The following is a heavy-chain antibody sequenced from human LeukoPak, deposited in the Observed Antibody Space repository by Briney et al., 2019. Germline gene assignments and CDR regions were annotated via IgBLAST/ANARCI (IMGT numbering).Heavy chain of an antibody. J-gene: IGHJ4*02. CDR1: GFTFSSYA. Sequence: GGSLRLSCAASGFTFSSYAMSWVRQAPGKGLEWVSGISGSGDNTYYADSVKGRFTISRDNAKNSLYLQMNSLRDEDTAVYYCAREYYDILTGYYTPFDYWGQGTLVTVSS. D-gene: IGHD3-9*01. CDR2: ISGSGDNT. V-gene: IGHV3-23*01. CDR3: AREYYDILTGYYTPFDY.